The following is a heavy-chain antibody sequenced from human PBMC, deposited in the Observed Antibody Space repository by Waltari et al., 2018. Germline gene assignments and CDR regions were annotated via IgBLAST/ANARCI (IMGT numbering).Heavy chain of an antibody. Sequence: QVQLRESGPGLVKPSETPSLTCVISGDSLSSNLFWGWIRQSPEKGLEWIGNIYYSGVTYYSPFLKSRVFISIDTPRRQFSLKLTSVTAADTAVYYCARVLTTGTVAFDIWGQGTLVTVSS. CDR1: GDSLSSNLF. CDR2: IYYSGVT. V-gene: IGHV4-38-2*01. CDR3: ARVLTTGTVAFDI. D-gene: IGHD1-7*01. J-gene: IGHJ3*02.